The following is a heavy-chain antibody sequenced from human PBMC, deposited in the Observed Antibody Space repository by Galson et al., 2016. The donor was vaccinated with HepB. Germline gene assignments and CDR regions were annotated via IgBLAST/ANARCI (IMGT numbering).Heavy chain of an antibody. D-gene: IGHD6-19*01. V-gene: IGHV3-23*01. CDR3: TTWLSHHFDY. Sequence: SLRLSCAASGFTFRNYALSWVRRAPGKGLEWVSHIDGPTPNTHPADSVRGRFSIYRDNSRDTLYLQMDSLTAEDSAIYYCTTWLSHHFDYWGQGTRVTVSS. CDR2: IDGPTPNT. J-gene: IGHJ4*02. CDR1: GFTFRNYA.